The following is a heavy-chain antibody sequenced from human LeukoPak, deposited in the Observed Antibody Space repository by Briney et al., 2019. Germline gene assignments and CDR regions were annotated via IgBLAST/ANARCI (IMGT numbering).Heavy chain of an antibody. CDR1: GFTVSNNY. Sequence: PGGSLRLSCVVSGFTVSNNYMSWVRQAPRKGLEWVSAISGSGGSTYYADSVKGRFTISRDNSKNTLYLQMNSLRAEDTAVYYCANVAGPFDYWGQGTLVTVSS. V-gene: IGHV3-23*01. CDR2: ISGSGGST. D-gene: IGHD6-19*01. J-gene: IGHJ4*02. CDR3: ANVAGPFDY.